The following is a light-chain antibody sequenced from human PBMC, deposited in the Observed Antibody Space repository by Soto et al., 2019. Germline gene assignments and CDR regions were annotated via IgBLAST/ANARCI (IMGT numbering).Light chain of an antibody. V-gene: IGKV3-11*01. J-gene: IGKJ2*01. CDR2: DAS. CDR3: QQRSNWPPRT. CDR1: QSVSSY. Sequence: EIVLTQSPATLSLSPGERATLSCRASQSVSSYLAWYQQKPGQAPRLLIYDASNRATGIPARFSGSGSGTDFTLTISSLEPEDFAVYYCQQRSNWPPRTFGQETKLEIK.